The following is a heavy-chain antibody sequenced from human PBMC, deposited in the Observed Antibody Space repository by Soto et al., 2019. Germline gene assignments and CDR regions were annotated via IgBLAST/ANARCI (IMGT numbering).Heavy chain of an antibody. D-gene: IGHD4-17*01. CDR3: ARADYGDAFNI. J-gene: IGHJ3*02. CDR2: IIPILGIA. CDR1: GGSFSSYT. V-gene: IGHV1-69*02. Sequence: GASVKVSCKASGGSFSSYTISWVRQAPGQGLEWMGRIIPILGIANYAQKFQGRVTITADKSTSTAYMELSSLRSEDTAVYYCARADYGDAFNIWGQGTMVTVSS.